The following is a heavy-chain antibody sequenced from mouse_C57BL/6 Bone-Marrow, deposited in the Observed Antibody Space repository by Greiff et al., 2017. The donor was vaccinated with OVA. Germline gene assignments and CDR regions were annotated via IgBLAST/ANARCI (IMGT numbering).Heavy chain of an antibody. V-gene: IGHV5-12*01. CDR3: ARRAVVAPYFDV. J-gene: IGHJ1*03. CDR1: GFTFSDYY. D-gene: IGHD1-1*01. CDR2: ISNGGGST. Sequence: EVKLMESGGGLVQPGGSLKLSCAASGFTFSDYYMYWVRQTPEKRLEWVAYISNGGGSTYYPDTVKGRFTISRDNAKNTLYLQMSRLKSEDTAMYYCARRAVVAPYFDVWGTGTTVTVSS.